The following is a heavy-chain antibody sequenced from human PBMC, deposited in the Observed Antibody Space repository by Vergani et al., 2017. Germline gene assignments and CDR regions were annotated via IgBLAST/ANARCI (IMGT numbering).Heavy chain of an antibody. CDR1: GFTFSSHA. Sequence: EVQLLQSEGAVVQPGGSLRLSCVASGFTFSSHAMSWVRQVHGKGLEWVSSMKNTGDSTHYADSVKGRFTISRDNSKNTLYLQMNRLRVENTAVYYCGRGSDNYTWGKGTLVTVPS. CDR2: MKNTGDST. J-gene: IGHJ4*02. D-gene: IGHD1-1*01. CDR3: GRGSDNYT. V-gene: IGHV3-23*01.